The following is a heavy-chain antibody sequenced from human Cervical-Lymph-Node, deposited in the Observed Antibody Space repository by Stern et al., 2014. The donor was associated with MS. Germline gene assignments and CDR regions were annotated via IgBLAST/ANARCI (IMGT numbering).Heavy chain of an antibody. CDR3: ARVTVTTSYFYYGMDV. CDR1: GFTFRTYR. J-gene: IGHJ6*02. CDR2: ISSSSSTT. V-gene: IGHV3-48*02. Sequence: EDQLVESGGGLVQRGGSLRLSCVASGFTFRTYRMNWVRQAPGKGLEWVSYISSSSSTTYYADSVKGRFTISRDNAKNSLYLQMNSLRDEDTAVYYCARVTVTTSYFYYGMDVWGQGTTVTVSS. D-gene: IGHD4-17*01.